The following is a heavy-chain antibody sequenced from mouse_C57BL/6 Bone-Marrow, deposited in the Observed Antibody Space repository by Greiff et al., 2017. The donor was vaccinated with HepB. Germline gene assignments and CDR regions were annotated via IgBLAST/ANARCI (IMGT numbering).Heavy chain of an antibody. CDR3: ARPIYYGNYVAWFAY. V-gene: IGHV5-12*01. Sequence: EVKLVESGGGLVQPGGSLKLSCAASGFTFSDYYMYWVRQTPEKRLEWVAYISNCGGSTYYPDTVKGRFTISRDNAKNTLYLQMSRLKSEDTAMYYCARPIYYGNYVAWFAYWGQGTLVTVSA. CDR1: GFTFSDYY. D-gene: IGHD2-1*01. CDR2: ISNCGGST. J-gene: IGHJ3*01.